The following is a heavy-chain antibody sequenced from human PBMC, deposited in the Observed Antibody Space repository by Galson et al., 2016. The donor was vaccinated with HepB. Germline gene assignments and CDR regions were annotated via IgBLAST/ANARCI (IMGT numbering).Heavy chain of an antibody. J-gene: IGHJ6*02. D-gene: IGHD3-22*01. V-gene: IGHV2-70*01. CDR3: ARIGYYDSSGDYYYGMDV. CDR1: GFSLSTSGMC. Sequence: PALVKPTQTLTPTCTFSGFSLSTSGMCVSWIRQPPGKALEWLALIDWDDDKYYSTSLKTRLTISKDTSKNQVVLTMTNMDPVDTATYYCARIGYYDSSGDYYYGMDVWGQGTTVTVSS. CDR2: IDWDDDK.